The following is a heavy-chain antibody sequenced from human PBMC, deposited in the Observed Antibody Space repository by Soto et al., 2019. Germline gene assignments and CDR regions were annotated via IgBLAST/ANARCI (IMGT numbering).Heavy chain of an antibody. D-gene: IGHD1-7*01. J-gene: IGHJ4*02. CDR2: ISSSSSYI. Sequence: EVQLVESGGGLVKPGGSLRLSCAASGFTFSSYSMNWVRQAPGKGLEWVSSISSSSSYIYYADSVKGRFTISRDNAKNSLYLQMSSLRAEDPAVYYCARDFLELPTDWGQGTLVTVSS. CDR1: GFTFSSYS. CDR3: ARDFLELPTD. V-gene: IGHV3-21*01.